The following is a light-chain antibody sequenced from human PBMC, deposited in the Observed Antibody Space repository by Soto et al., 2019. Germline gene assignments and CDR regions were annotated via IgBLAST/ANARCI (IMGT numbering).Light chain of an antibody. CDR3: QQVNSYPWT. J-gene: IGKJ1*01. CDR1: QGISSS. V-gene: IGKV1-9*01. CDR2: AAS. Sequence: IQLTQSPSSLSASVVDRITITCRASQGISSSLAWYQQQPGKAPKLLIYAASTLQSGVPSRFSGSGFGTDFTLTISSLQPEDFATYYCQQVNSYPWTFGQGTKVDIK.